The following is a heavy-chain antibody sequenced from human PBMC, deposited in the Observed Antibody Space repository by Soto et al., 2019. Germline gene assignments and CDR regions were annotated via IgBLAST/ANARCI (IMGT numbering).Heavy chain of an antibody. J-gene: IGHJ4*02. Sequence: QLQLQESGPGLVKPSETLSLTCTVSGGSISSSSYYWGWIRQPPGKGLEWIGSIYYSGSTYYNPYLKRRVTISADTSKNQFSLKLSSVTAADTAVYYCARKGDYYDSSGYFDYWGQGTLVTVSS. CDR1: GGSISSSSYY. CDR3: ARKGDYYDSSGYFDY. CDR2: IYYSGST. V-gene: IGHV4-39*01. D-gene: IGHD3-22*01.